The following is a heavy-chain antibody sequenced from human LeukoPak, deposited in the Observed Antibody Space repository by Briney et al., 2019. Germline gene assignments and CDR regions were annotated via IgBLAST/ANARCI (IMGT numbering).Heavy chain of an antibody. V-gene: IGHV4-34*01. CDR1: GGSFSGYY. Sequence: SSETLSLTCAVYGGSFSGYYWSWIRQPPGKGLEWIGEINHSGSTNYNPSLKSRVTISVDTSKNQFSLKLSSVTAADTAVYYCARDRTGYSNYFDYSGQRTLVTASS. D-gene: IGHD3-9*01. CDR3: ARDRTGYSNYFDY. J-gene: IGHJ4*02. CDR2: INHSGST.